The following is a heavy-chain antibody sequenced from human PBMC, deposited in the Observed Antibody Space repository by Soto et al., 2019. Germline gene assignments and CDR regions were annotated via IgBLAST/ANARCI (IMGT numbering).Heavy chain of an antibody. CDR1: GFNIRSYW. CDR2: INSEGSRT. Sequence: VQLVESGGGLVQPGGSLRLSCAASGFNIRSYWMHWVRQVPGKGLVWVSDINSEGSRTSYADSVKGRFTIFRDNAVNTLDLQLWRLGAADTALCYRASGHWRSYPWGQGTPV. V-gene: IGHV3-74*01. D-gene: IGHD3-16*01. J-gene: IGHJ5*02. CDR3: ASGHWRSYP.